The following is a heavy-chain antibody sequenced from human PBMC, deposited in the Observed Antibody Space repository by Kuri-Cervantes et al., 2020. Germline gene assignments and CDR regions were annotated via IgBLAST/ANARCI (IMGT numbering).Heavy chain of an antibody. J-gene: IGHJ4*02. Sequence: SETLSLTCTVSGGSISSYYWSWIRQPAGKGLEWIGRIYTSGSTNYNPSLKSRVTISVDTSKNQFSLKLSSVTAADTAVYYCASTSDISTGYADYFDYWGQGTLVTVSS. V-gene: IGHV4-4*07. D-gene: IGHD3-9*01. CDR1: GGSISSYY. CDR2: IYTSGST. CDR3: ASTSDISTGYADYFDY.